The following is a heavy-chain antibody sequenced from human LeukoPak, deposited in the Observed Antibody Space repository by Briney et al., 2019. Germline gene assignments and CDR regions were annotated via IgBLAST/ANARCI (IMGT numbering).Heavy chain of an antibody. CDR3: ATPHDATAYYYDSSGYFY. J-gene: IGHJ4*02. CDR2: IYPADSDT. D-gene: IGHD3-22*01. CDR1: GYSFTNSW. V-gene: IGHV5-51*01. Sequence: GESLKISCEGSGYSFTNSWIAWVRQVPGKGLEWMGIIYPADSDTRYSPSFQGQVTISADKSITTAYLQWSSLKASDTAMYYCATPHDATAYYYDSSGYFYWGQGTLVTVSS.